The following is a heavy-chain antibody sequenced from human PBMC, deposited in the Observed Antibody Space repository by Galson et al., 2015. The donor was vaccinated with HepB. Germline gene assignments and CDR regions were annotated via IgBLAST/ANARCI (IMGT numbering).Heavy chain of an antibody. Sequence: QSGAEVKKPGESLKISCKGSGYSFTSYWIGWVRQMPGKGLEWMGIIYPGDSDTRYSPSFQGQVTISADKSISTAYLQWSSLKASDTAMYYCARHPTTYSSGWYGDAFDIWGQGTMVTVSS. V-gene: IGHV5-51*01. D-gene: IGHD6-19*01. J-gene: IGHJ3*02. CDR3: ARHPTTYSSGWYGDAFDI. CDR1: GYSFTSYW. CDR2: IYPGDSDT.